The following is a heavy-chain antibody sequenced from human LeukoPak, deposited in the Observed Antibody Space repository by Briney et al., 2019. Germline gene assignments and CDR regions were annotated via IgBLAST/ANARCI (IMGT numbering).Heavy chain of an antibody. J-gene: IGHJ6*03. V-gene: IGHV1-18*01. D-gene: IGHD3-10*01. CDR2: ISAYNGNT. CDR1: GYTFTSYG. Sequence: GASVKVSCKASGYTFTSYGISWVRQAPGQGLEWMGWISAYNGNTNYAQKLQGRVTMTTDTSTSTAYMELSSLRSEDTALYYCAREDYYGSGSYSSSYYYYMDVWGKGTTVTVSS. CDR3: AREDYYGSGSYSSSYYYYMDV.